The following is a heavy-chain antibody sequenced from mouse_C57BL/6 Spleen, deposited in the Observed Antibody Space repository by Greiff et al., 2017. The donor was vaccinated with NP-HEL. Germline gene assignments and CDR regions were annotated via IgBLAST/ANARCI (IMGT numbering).Heavy chain of an antibody. CDR1: GYAFSSYW. CDR2: IYPGDGDT. CDR3: ARERDSNYPFDY. Sequence: QVQLQQSGAELVKPGASVKISCKASGYAFSSYWMNWVKQRPGKGLEWIGQIYPGDGDTNYNGKFKGKATLTADKSSSTAYMQLSSLTSEDSAVYFCARERDSNYPFDYWGQGTTLTVSS. D-gene: IGHD2-5*01. V-gene: IGHV1-80*01. J-gene: IGHJ2*01.